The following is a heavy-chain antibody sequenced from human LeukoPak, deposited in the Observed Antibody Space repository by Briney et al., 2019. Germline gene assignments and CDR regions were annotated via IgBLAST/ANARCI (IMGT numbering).Heavy chain of an antibody. CDR3: ARDSSSITAVEFDY. D-gene: IGHD6-25*01. CDR2: ISSSSSYI. V-gene: IGHV3-21*01. Sequence: GGSLRLSCAASEFTFSSYSMSWVRQAPGKGLEWVSSISSSSSYIDYADSVKGRFTISRDNAKNSLYLQMNSLGAEDTAVYYCARDSSSITAVEFDYWGEGTLVTVSS. J-gene: IGHJ4*02. CDR1: EFTFSSYS.